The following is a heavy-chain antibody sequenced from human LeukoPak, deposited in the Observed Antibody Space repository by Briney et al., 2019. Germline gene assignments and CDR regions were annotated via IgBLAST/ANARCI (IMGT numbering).Heavy chain of an antibody. CDR2: IYTSGST. CDR1: GDSISSGDYY. V-gene: IGHV4-61*02. J-gene: IGHJ4*02. CDR3: ARSSGYSSITGSSYYFDY. Sequence: SETLSLTCTVSGDSISSGDYYWSWIRQPAGKGLEWIGRIYTSGSTNYNPSLKSQVTMSVDTSKNQFSLKLSSVTAADTAVYYCARSSGYSSITGSSYYFDYWGQGTLVTVSS. D-gene: IGHD6-13*01.